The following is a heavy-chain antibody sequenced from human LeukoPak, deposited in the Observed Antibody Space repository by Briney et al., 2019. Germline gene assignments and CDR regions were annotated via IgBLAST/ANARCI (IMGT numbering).Heavy chain of an antibody. CDR3: ARSQNYYGSGDY. J-gene: IGHJ4*02. CDR2: IYYTGNT. V-gene: IGHV4-61*03. CDR1: GDSVSNGNYY. Sequence: KPSETLSLTCTVSGDSVSNGNYYWSWLRQPPGKALEWIGYIYYTGNTYYNPSLEGRVTISVDTSKNHFSVKLSSVTAADTAEYYCARSQNYYGSGDYWSQGTLVTVSS. D-gene: IGHD3-10*01.